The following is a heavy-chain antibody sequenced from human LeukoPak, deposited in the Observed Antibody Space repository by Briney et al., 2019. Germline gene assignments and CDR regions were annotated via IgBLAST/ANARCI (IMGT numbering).Heavy chain of an antibody. CDR2: MNPNSGNT. J-gene: IGHJ5*02. V-gene: IGHV1-8*02. Sequence: ASVKVSCKASGYTFTSYYMHWVRQATGQGLEWMGWMNPNSGNTGYAQKFQGRVTMTRNTSISTAYMELSSLRSEDTAVYYCMAKTYYDFWSGSYNWFDPWGQGTLVTVSS. CDR3: MAKTYYDFWSGSYNWFDP. CDR1: GYTFTSYY. D-gene: IGHD3-3*01.